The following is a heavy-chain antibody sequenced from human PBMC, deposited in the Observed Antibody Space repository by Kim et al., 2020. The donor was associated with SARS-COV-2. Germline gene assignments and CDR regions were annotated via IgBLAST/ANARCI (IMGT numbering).Heavy chain of an antibody. J-gene: IGHJ4*02. V-gene: IGHV1-3*01. CDR2: INPANGNT. Sequence: ASVKVSCKASGYTFTSYAMHWVRQAPGQSLDYMGWINPANGNTGYSQKFQGRVTFTRDTSASTVYMELSSLRSEDSAVYYCARGADYSGSGSYYDLDWWGQGTLVTVSS. D-gene: IGHD3-10*01. CDR1: GYTFTSYA. CDR3: ARGADYSGSGSYYDLDW.